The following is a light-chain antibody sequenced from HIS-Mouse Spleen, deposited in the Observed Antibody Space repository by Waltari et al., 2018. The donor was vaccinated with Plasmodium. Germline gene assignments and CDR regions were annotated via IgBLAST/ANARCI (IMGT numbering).Light chain of an antibody. CDR3: QAWDSSTDYV. CDR2: QDS. J-gene: IGLJ1*01. CDR1: KLGDNY. Sequence: SYELTQPPSVSVSPGQTASITCSGDKLGDNYACWYQQKQGQSPVLVIYQDSKRPSGIPERFSGSNSGNTATLTISGTQAMDEADYYCQAWDSSTDYVFGTGTKVTVL. V-gene: IGLV3-1*01.